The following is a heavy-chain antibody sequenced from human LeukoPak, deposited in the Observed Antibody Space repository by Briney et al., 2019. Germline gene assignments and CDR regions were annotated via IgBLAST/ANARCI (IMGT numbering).Heavy chain of an antibody. J-gene: IGHJ4*02. CDR2: IKSKTNEGTT. CDR3: VTERTGAFDY. CDR1: GVTFSSDE. V-gene: IGHV3-15*01. D-gene: IGHD2-8*02. Sequence: PGGALRLSCAASGVTFSSDEMNCVRQAPGKGLECVGLIKSKTNEGTTHYAAPVKGRFTISRDDSKNTLYLQMNSLKMEDTAMYYCVTERTGAFDYWGQGKLVTVSS.